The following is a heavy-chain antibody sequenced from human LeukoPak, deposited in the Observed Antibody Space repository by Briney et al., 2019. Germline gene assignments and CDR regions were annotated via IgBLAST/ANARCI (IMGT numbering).Heavy chain of an antibody. CDR2: ISGSGGST. J-gene: IGHJ4*02. CDR1: GFTFSSYA. V-gene: IGHV3-23*01. CDR3: AKRRGYCSGGSCSIIGLDY. D-gene: IGHD2-15*01. Sequence: PGGSLRLSCAASGFTFSSYAMSWVRQAPGKGLEWVSAISGSGGSTYYADSVKGRFTISRDNSRNTLYLQMNSLRAEDTAVYFCAKRRGYCSGGSCSIIGLDYWGQGTLVTVSS.